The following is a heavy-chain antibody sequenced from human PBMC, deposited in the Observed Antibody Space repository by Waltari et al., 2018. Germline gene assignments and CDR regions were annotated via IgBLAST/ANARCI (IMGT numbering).Heavy chain of an antibody. J-gene: IGHJ4*02. CDR3: ARLWGDY. CDR1: GGSMRSYY. D-gene: IGHD7-27*01. CDR2: IYDSGST. Sequence: QVQLQESGPGLVKPSETLSLTCTLSGGSMRSYYWSWIRQPPGKGLEWIGYIYDSGSTNYSPSLKSRVTISIDTSKNQFSLKLTSVTAADMAVYYCARLWGDYWGQGTLVTVSS. V-gene: IGHV4-59*08.